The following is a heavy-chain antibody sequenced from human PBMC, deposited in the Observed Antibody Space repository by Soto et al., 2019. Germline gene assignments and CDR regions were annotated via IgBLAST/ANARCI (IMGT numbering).Heavy chain of an antibody. J-gene: IGHJ4*02. V-gene: IGHV3-23*01. CDR1: GFTFSSYA. D-gene: IGHD3-10*01. CDR3: AKLGGWFGELEYYFDY. CDR2: ISSSGGST. Sequence: EVQLLESGGGLVQPGGSLRLSCAASGFTFSSYAMSWVRQAPGKGLEWVSAISSSGGSTYYADSVKGRFTISRDNSKNTLYLQMNSLRAEDTAVYYCAKLGGWFGELEYYFDYWGQGTLVTVSS.